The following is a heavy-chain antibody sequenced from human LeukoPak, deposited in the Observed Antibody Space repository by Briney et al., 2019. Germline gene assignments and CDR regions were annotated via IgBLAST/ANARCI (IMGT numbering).Heavy chain of an antibody. V-gene: IGHV4-59*08. Sequence: SETLSLTCTVSGGSISNYYWSWIRQPPGKGLEWIGYIYYSGRINYNPSLKSRLTISVDTPKNQFSLKLSSVTAADTAVYYCARSKAHLSTSWYGTWFDPWGQGTLVTVSS. CDR3: ARSKAHLSTSWYGTWFDP. CDR1: GGSISNYY. J-gene: IGHJ5*02. CDR2: IYYSGRI. D-gene: IGHD2-2*01.